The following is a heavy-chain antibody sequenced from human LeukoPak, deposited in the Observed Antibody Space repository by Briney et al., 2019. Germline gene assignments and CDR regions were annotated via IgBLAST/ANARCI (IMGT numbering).Heavy chain of an antibody. J-gene: IGHJ4*02. CDR3: ATETDYGSGSCWAPDY. D-gene: IGHD3-10*01. CDR2: IKQDGSEK. Sequence: PGRSLRLSCAASGFTFSSYWMSWVRQAPGKGLEWVANIKQDGSEKYYVDSVKGRFTISRDNAKNSLYLQMNSLRAEDTAVYYCATETDYGSGSCWAPDYWGQGTLVTVSS. V-gene: IGHV3-7*01. CDR1: GFTFSSYW.